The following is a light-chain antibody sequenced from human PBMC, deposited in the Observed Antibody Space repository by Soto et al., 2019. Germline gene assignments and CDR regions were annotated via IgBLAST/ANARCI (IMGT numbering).Light chain of an antibody. CDR1: SSDVGGFNY. Sequence: QSALTQPASVSGSPGQSITISCTGTSSDVGGFNYVSWYQHHPGEAPKLMIYEVTNRPSGVSNRFSGSKSGNTASLTISGLQAEDEADYYCGSYTSTSPLVVFGGGTKLTVL. V-gene: IGLV2-14*01. CDR2: EVT. J-gene: IGLJ2*01. CDR3: GSYTSTSPLVV.